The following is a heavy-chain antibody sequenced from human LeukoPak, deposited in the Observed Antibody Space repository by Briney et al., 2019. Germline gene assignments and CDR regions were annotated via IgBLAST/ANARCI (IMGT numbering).Heavy chain of an antibody. J-gene: IGHJ4*02. CDR1: GFTFSSYG. CDR2: ISYDGSNK. D-gene: IGHD6-19*01. CDR3: AKAPPGIAVLSTHFDY. V-gene: IGHV3-30*18. Sequence: GGSLRLSCAASGFTFSSYGMHWVRQAPGKGPEWVAVISYDGSNKYYADSVKGRFTISRDNSKNTLYLQMNSLRAEDTAVYYCAKAPPGIAVLSTHFDYWGQGTLVTVFS.